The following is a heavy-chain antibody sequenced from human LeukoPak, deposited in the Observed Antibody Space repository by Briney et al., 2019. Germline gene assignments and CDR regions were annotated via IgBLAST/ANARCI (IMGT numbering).Heavy chain of an antibody. J-gene: IGHJ3*02. CDR2: IYHSGST. V-gene: IGHV4-38-2*01. CDR1: GYSISSGYY. Sequence: SETLSLTCAVSGYSISSGYYWGWIRQPPGKGLEWIGSIYHSGSTYYNPSLKSRVTISVDTSKNQFSPKLSSVTAADTAVYYCARQVVEMATISAFDIWGQGTMVTVSS. D-gene: IGHD5-24*01. CDR3: ARQVVEMATISAFDI.